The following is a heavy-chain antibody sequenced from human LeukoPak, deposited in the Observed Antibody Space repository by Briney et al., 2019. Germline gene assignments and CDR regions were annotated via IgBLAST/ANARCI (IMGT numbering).Heavy chain of an antibody. CDR1: GFTFSNAW. CDR3: AKSGYNRFDY. D-gene: IGHD5-24*01. V-gene: IGHV3-15*01. J-gene: IGHJ4*02. Sequence: GGSLRLSCAASGFTFSNAWMSWVRQAPGKGLEWVGRIKSKTDGGTIDYAAPVKGRFTISRDDSKNTLYLQMNSLRAEDTAVYYCAKSGYNRFDYWGQGTLVTVSS. CDR2: IKSKTDGGTI.